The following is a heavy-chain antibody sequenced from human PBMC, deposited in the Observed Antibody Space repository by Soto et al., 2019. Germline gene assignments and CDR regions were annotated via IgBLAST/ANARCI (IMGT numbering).Heavy chain of an antibody. V-gene: IGHV1-18*01. CDR3: ARFGYSYGKFDY. Sequence: SVKVSCKAYGYTFTSYGIRWVRQAPGQGLEWMGGISAYNGNTSYAQKLQGRVTMTTDTSTSTAYMELRSLRSDETAVYYCARFGYSYGKFDYWGQGTLVTVSS. D-gene: IGHD5-18*01. CDR1: GYTFTSYG. CDR2: ISAYNGNT. J-gene: IGHJ4*02.